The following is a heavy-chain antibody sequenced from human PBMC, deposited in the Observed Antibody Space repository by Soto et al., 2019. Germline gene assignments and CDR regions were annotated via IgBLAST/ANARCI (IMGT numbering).Heavy chain of an antibody. Sequence: EVQLVESGGGLVQPGGSLKLSCAASGFTFSGSSVHWVRQASGKGLEWVGRIRNKANSYATAYAASVRGRFTISRDDSKNTAFLQMNSLNTEDTAVYYCGKGKGVTRSGVVYFDYWGLGTPLTVSS. CDR3: GKGKGVTRSGVVYFDY. D-gene: IGHD3-3*01. J-gene: IGHJ4*02. V-gene: IGHV3-73*02. CDR1: GFTFSGSS. CDR2: IRNKANSYAT.